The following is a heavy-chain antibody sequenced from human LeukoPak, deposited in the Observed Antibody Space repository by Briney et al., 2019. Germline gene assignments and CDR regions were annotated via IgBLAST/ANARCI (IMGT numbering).Heavy chain of an antibody. Sequence: GGSLRLSCAASGFTFSSYWMHWVRQAPGKGLEWVANIKQDGSEIYYVDSVKGRFTISRDNAKNSLYLQMNSLRAEDTAVYYCARDGGVGATWEGFDYWGQGILVTVSS. CDR1: GFTFSSYW. D-gene: IGHD1-26*01. V-gene: IGHV3-7*01. CDR3: ARDGGVGATWEGFDY. CDR2: IKQDGSEI. J-gene: IGHJ4*02.